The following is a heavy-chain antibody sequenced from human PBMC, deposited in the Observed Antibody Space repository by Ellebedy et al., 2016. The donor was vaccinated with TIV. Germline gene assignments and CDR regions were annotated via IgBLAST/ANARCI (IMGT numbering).Heavy chain of an antibody. Sequence: ASVKVFCXASGYTFSRYGIAWVRQAPGQGLEWVGWISTKSGDTHYAQKVQDRVRMTADTSTNTAYMELRSLTSDDTAVYYCARDWAVIGSHAFDIWGQGTKVTVSS. CDR3: ARDWAVIGSHAFDI. J-gene: IGHJ3*02. V-gene: IGHV1-18*04. D-gene: IGHD2-21*01. CDR1: GYTFSRYG. CDR2: ISTKSGDT.